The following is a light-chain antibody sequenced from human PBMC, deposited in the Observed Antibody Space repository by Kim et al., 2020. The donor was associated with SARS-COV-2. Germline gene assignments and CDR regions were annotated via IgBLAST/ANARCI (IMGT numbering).Light chain of an antibody. V-gene: IGKV3-15*01. J-gene: IGKJ4*01. CDR1: QSVTAN. Sequence: VSKGERVTLSCRASQSVTANLAWYQQKPGQTPSLVIYDASTRATDIPGRFSGSGSGAEFTLTISSVQSEDCALYYCEQYHKWPLTFGGGTKVDIK. CDR3: EQYHKWPLT. CDR2: DAS.